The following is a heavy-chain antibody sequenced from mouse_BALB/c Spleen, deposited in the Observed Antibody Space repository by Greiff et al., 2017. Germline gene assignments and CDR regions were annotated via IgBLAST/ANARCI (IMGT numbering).Heavy chain of an antibody. V-gene: IGHV5-12-2*01. CDR3: AREGKLGALDY. J-gene: IGHJ2*01. Sequence: EVMLVESGGGLVQPGGSLKLSCAASGFTFSSYTMSWVRQTPEKRLEWVAYISNGGGSTYYPDTVKGRFTISRDNAKNTLYLQMSSLKSEDTAMYYCAREGKLGALDYWGQGTTLTVSS. CDR1: GFTFSSYT. CDR2: ISNGGGST.